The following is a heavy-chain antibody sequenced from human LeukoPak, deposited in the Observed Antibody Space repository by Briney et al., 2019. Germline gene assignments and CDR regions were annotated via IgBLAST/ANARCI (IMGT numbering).Heavy chain of an antibody. CDR3: ARGPVDCSSTSCYAKWFDP. Sequence: SETLSLTCAVYGGSFSGYYWSWIRQPPGKGLEWIGEINHSGSTNYNPSLKSRVTISVDTSKNQFSLQLNSVTPEDTAVYYCARGPVDCSSTSCYAKWFDPWGQGTLVTVSS. V-gene: IGHV4-34*01. CDR2: INHSGST. D-gene: IGHD2-2*01. J-gene: IGHJ5*02. CDR1: GGSFSGYY.